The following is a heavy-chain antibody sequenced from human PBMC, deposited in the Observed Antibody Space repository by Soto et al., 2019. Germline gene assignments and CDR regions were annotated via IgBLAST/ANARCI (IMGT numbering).Heavy chain of an antibody. Sequence: QVQLVQSGAEVKKPGSSVKVSCKASGGTFSSYTISWVRQAPGQGLEWMGRIIPILGIANYAQKFQGRVTITADKATSTAYMELSSLRSEDTAVYYCARDPDIVVVPSKPFDPWGQGTLVTVSS. D-gene: IGHD2-2*01. J-gene: IGHJ5*02. CDR2: IIPILGIA. V-gene: IGHV1-69*08. CDR3: ARDPDIVVVPSKPFDP. CDR1: GGTFSSYT.